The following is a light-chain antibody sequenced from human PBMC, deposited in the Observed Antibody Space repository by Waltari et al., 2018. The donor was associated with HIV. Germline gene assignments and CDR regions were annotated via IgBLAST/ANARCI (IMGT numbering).Light chain of an antibody. CDR2: WAS. Sequence: DIVMTQSPDSLAVSLGERATINCKSSQSVLYSSNNKNYLAWYQQKPGQPPKLLIYWASTRESGVPDRISGSGSGTDFTLTSNSLQAEDVALYFCQQYYSTPPTFGGGTKVEIK. V-gene: IGKV4-1*01. CDR1: QSVLYSSNNKNY. CDR3: QQYYSTPPT. J-gene: IGKJ4*01.